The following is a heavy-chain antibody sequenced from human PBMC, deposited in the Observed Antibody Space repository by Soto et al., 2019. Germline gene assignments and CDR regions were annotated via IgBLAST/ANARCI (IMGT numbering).Heavy chain of an antibody. Sequence: PSETLSLTCTVSGDSISSGGYSWSWIRQPPGKGLEWVGYIDRSGSTYYNPSLQSRVTISVDRSSHQFSLSLTSVTAADTAFHYCARDGAWRGFDVWGQGTTVTVSS. J-gene: IGHJ6*02. CDR2: IDRSGST. CDR1: GDSISSGGYS. D-gene: IGHD1-26*01. V-gene: IGHV4-30-2*01. CDR3: ARDGAWRGFDV.